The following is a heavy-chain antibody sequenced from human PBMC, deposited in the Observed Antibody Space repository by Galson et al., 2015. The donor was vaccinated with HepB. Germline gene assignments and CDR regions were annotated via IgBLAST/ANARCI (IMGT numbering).Heavy chain of an antibody. CDR2: INAGNGNT. V-gene: IGHV1-3*01. CDR1: GYTFTSYA. D-gene: IGHD3-10*01. J-gene: IGHJ4*02. Sequence: CKASGYTFTSYAMHWVRQAPGQRLEWMGWINAGNGNTKYSQKFQGRVTITRDTSASTAYMELSSLRSEDTAVYYCARDKGKITMVRGVQYYFDYWGQGTLVTVSS. CDR3: ARDKGKITMVRGVQYYFDY.